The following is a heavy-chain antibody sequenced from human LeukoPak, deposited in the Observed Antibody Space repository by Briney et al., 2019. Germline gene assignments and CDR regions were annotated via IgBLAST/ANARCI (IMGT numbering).Heavy chain of an antibody. CDR1: GGSISSYY. Sequence: PSETLSLTCTVSGGSISSYYWGWIRQPPGKGLEWIGSIYYSGSTYYNPSLKSRVTISVDTSKNQFSLKLSSVTAADTAVYYCARDFPLYYYDSSGSNAFDIWGQGTMVTVSS. V-gene: IGHV4-39*07. CDR2: IYYSGST. D-gene: IGHD3-22*01. J-gene: IGHJ3*02. CDR3: ARDFPLYYYDSSGSNAFDI.